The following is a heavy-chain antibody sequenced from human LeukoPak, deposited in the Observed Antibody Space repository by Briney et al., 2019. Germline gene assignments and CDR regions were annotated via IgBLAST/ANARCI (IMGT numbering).Heavy chain of an antibody. V-gene: IGHV1-2*02. D-gene: IGHD2-8*02. CDR2: INPNSGDT. J-gene: IGHJ3*02. CDR3: ARDLAVFDAFDI. Sequence: GASVKVSCKASGYTFTGHYMHWVRQAPGQGLEWMGWINPNSGDTNYAQDFQGRVTMTRDTSISTAYMELSRLRYDDTAAYYCARDLAVFDAFDIWGQGTMVTVSS. CDR1: GYTFTGHY.